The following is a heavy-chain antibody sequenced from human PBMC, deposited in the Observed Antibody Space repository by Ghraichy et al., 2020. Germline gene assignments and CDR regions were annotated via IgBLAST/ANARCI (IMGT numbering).Heavy chain of an antibody. CDR3: AKVHGWNDLSWFDP. J-gene: IGHJ5*02. CDR2: ISGGGSST. Sequence: LSLTCAASGFTFSSYAMSWVRLAPGKGLEWVAGISGGGSSTFYADSVEGRFTISRDNSKNTLYLQMNSLRAEDTALYYCAKVHGWNDLSWFDPWGQGTLVTVSS. D-gene: IGHD1-1*01. V-gene: IGHV3-23*01. CDR1: GFTFSSYA.